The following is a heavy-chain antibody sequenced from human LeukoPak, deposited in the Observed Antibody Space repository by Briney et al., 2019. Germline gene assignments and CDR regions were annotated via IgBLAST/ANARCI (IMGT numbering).Heavy chain of an antibody. Sequence: SETLSLTCTVSGGSISSYYWSWIRQPPGKGLEWIGYIYYSGSTNYNPSLKSRVTMSVDTSKNQFSLKLSSVTAADTAVYYCARGANKLRYFDWFQEGIYYMDVWGKGTTVTISS. CDR2: IYYSGST. CDR3: ARGANKLRYFDWFQEGIYYMDV. D-gene: IGHD3-9*01. CDR1: GGSISSYY. J-gene: IGHJ6*03. V-gene: IGHV4-59*12.